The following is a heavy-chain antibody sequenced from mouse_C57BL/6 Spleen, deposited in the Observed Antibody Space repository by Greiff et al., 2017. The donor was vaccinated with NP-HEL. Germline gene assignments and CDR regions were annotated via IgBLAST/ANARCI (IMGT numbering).Heavy chain of an antibody. Sequence: EVQLQQSGPELVKPGASVKISCKASGYTFTDYYMNWVKQSHGKSLEWIGDINPNNGGTSYNQKFKGKATLTVDKSSSTAYMELRSLTSEDSAVYYCARSDYYGSSYCDYWGQGTTLTVSS. J-gene: IGHJ2*01. D-gene: IGHD1-1*01. CDR1: GYTFTDYY. V-gene: IGHV1-26*01. CDR3: ARSDYYGSSYCDY. CDR2: INPNNGGT.